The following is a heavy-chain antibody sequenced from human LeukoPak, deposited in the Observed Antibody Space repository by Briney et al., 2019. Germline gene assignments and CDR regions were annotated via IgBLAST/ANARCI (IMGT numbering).Heavy chain of an antibody. CDR1: GGSVSSGSYY. Sequence: PSETLSLTCTVSGGSVSSGSYYWSWIRQPPGKGLEWIGYIYYSGSTNYNPSLKSRVTISVDTSKNQFSLKLSSVTAADTAVYYCARERRNYDFRSGYYVRGGMDVWGQGTTVTVSS. D-gene: IGHD3-3*01. CDR3: ARERRNYDFRSGYYVRGGMDV. V-gene: IGHV4-61*01. CDR2: IYYSGST. J-gene: IGHJ6*02.